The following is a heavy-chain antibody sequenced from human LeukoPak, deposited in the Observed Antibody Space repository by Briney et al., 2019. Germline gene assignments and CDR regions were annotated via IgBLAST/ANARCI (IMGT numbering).Heavy chain of an antibody. D-gene: IGHD4-11*01. CDR2: IKQGGSEI. Sequence: GGSRRLSCSASGFTVSRFWMSWVRQAPGKGLEYVALIKQGGSEIFHMDSVKGRFTISRDDATNSLYLQMNSLRVEDTALYYCARDREAESDSEGDYWGQGTLVTVSS. CDR3: ARDREAESDSEGDY. V-gene: IGHV3-7*01. CDR1: GFTVSRFW. J-gene: IGHJ4*02.